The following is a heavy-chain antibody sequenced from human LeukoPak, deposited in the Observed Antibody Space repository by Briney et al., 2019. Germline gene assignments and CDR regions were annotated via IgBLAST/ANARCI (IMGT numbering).Heavy chain of an antibody. CDR2: INTNTGNP. V-gene: IGHV7-4-1*02. Sequence: GASVKVSCKASGYTFTSYAMNWVRQAPGQGLEWMGWINTNTGNPTYAQGFTGRFVFSLDTSVSTAYLQISSLKAEDTAVYYCARDLADSSGYAGLLEDYWGQGTLVTVSS. D-gene: IGHD3-22*01. CDR1: GYTFTSYA. CDR3: ARDLADSSGYAGLLEDY. J-gene: IGHJ4*02.